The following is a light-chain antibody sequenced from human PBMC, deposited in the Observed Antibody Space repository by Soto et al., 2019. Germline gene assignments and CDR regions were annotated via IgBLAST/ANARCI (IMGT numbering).Light chain of an antibody. Sequence: EIVLTQSPGTLSLSPGERATLSFRASESVSTSYLAWYQQSPGQAPRLLIYGASNRATGIPDRFSGSGSGTDFTLTISSLEPEDFAVYYCQQRSNWPTFGQGTRLEIK. CDR2: GAS. J-gene: IGKJ5*01. CDR1: ESVSTSY. V-gene: IGKV3D-20*02. CDR3: QQRSNWPT.